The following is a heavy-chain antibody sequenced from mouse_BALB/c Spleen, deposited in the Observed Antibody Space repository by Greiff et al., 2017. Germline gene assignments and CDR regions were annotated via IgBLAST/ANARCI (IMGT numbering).Heavy chain of an antibody. V-gene: IGHV1S56*01. CDR3: ARGGSGDYAMDY. J-gene: IGHJ4*01. Sequence: QVQLQQSGPELVKPGASVRISCKASGYTFTSYYIHWVKQRPGQGLEWIGWIYPGNVNTKYNEKFKGNATLTADKSSSTAYMQLSSLTSEDSAVYFCARGGSGDYAMDYWGQGTSVTVSS. CDR2: IYPGNVNT. CDR1: GYTFTSYY.